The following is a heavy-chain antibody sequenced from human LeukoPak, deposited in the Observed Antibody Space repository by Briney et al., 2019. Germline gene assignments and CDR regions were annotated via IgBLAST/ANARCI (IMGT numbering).Heavy chain of an antibody. D-gene: IGHD2-15*01. CDR3: AKVGYCSGGSCVY. J-gene: IGHJ4*02. V-gene: IGHV3-9*01. Sequence: PGRSLRLSCAASGFTFDDYAMHWVRQAPGKGLEWVSGISWNSGGIGYADSVKGRFTISRDNAKNSLYLQMNSLRAEDTALYYCAKVGYCSGGSCVYWGQGTLVTVSS. CDR2: ISWNSGGI. CDR1: GFTFDDYA.